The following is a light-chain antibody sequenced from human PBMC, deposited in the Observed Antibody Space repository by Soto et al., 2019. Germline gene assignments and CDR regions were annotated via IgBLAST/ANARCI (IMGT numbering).Light chain of an antibody. Sequence: EIVMTQSPATLPGPPAERTTMSCRASQGVSSNFAWYRQKPDQGPTLVIYGVSTRATGIPARLSGSGSGTDYTRTFISLQTEDFAIYYCREYNTWPYNVGQGT. CDR3: REYNTWPYN. CDR2: GVS. CDR1: QGVSSN. J-gene: IGKJ2*01. V-gene: IGKV3D-15*01.